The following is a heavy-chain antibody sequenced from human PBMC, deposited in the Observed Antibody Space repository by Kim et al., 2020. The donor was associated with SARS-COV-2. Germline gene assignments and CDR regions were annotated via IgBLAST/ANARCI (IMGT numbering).Heavy chain of an antibody. V-gene: IGHV4-59*01. CDR2: IYYSGNT. D-gene: IGHD7-27*01. Sequence: SETLSLTCTVSGGSISSDYWSWIRQPPGKGLEWIGYIYYSGNTNYNPSLKSRVTISLDTSKNQFSLKLSSVTAADTAVYYCARGKLGAWYFDLWGRGTLVTVSS. CDR3: ARGKLGAWYFDL. J-gene: IGHJ2*01. CDR1: GGSISSDY.